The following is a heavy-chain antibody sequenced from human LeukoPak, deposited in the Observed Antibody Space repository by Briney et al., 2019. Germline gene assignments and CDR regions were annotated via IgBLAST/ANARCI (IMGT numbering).Heavy chain of an antibody. CDR1: GFTFSSYW. D-gene: IGHD5-12*01. J-gene: IGHJ4*02. Sequence: GGSLRLSCAASGFTFSSYWMSLVRQAPGKGLEWVANIKEDGSEKKYYEDSVKGRFTISRDNTKKSLYLQMNSLRAEDTAVYYCARGGYRYEYWGQGTLVTVSS. V-gene: IGHV3-7*04. CDR2: IKEDGSEKK. CDR3: ARGGYRYEY.